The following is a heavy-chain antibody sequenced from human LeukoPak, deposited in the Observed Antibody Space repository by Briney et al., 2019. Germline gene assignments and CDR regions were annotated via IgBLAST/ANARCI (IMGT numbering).Heavy chain of an antibody. Sequence: GGSLRLSCAASGFIFSTYSMNWVRQAPGKGLEWVSSISTSSSYIYYADSVKGRFTISRDNVKNSLYLQMNSLRAEDTAVYYCAILGYYYDQVDYWGQGTLVTVSS. D-gene: IGHD3-22*01. CDR3: AILGYYYDQVDY. V-gene: IGHV3-21*01. CDR1: GFIFSTYS. J-gene: IGHJ4*02. CDR2: ISTSSSYI.